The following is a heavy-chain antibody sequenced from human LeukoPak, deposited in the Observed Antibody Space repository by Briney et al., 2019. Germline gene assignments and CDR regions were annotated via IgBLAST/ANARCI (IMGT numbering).Heavy chain of an antibody. Sequence: SETLSLTCVVYGGSFSDYYWSWVRQPPGKGLEWIGYIYYSGSTYYNPSLKSRVTISVDTSKNQFSLKLSSVTAADTAVYYCAREDGSGSYYNSGYWGQGTLVTVSS. J-gene: IGHJ4*02. CDR3: AREDGSGSYYNSGY. V-gene: IGHV4-30-4*08. CDR2: IYYSGST. D-gene: IGHD3-10*01. CDR1: GGSFSDYY.